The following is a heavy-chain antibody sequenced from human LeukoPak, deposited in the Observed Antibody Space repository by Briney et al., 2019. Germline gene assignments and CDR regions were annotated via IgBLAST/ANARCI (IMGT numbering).Heavy chain of an antibody. J-gene: IGHJ3*02. CDR1: GYSFPTYW. D-gene: IGHD1-26*01. Sequence: GESLKISCKGSGYSFPTYWIGWVRQLPGKGPEWMGIIYPGDSDTRHSPAFQGQVTISADKSINTAYLQWSSLKASDTATYYCARTGGYSGTSDAFDIWGQGTMVTVSS. V-gene: IGHV5-51*01. CDR2: IYPGDSDT. CDR3: ARTGGYSGTSDAFDI.